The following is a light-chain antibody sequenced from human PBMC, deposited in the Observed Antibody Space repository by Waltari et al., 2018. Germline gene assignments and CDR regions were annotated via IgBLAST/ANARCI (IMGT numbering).Light chain of an antibody. V-gene: IGLV2-23*02. CDR3: CSYAGGRTYVV. Sequence: QSALTQAASVSGSLGQSITISCTGTTNDVGAYDLVSWYQQHPGKAPRLIIYAVTERPPGVSNRFSGSKSGNTASLTSSGLQAEDEADYHCCSYAGGRTYVVFGGGTKLTVL. CDR1: TNDVGAYDL. J-gene: IGLJ2*01. CDR2: AVT.